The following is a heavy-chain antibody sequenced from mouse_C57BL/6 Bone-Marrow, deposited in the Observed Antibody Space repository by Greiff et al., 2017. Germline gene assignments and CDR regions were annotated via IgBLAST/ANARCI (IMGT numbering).Heavy chain of an antibody. J-gene: IGHJ4*01. D-gene: IGHD1-1*01. CDR2: IYPGNSDT. CDR1: GYTFTSYW. CDR3: TVYGSSYYAMDY. Sequence: VQLQQSGTVLARPGASVKMSCKTSGYTFTSYWMHWVKQRPGQGLEWIGAIYPGNSDTSYNQKFKGKAKLTAVTSASTAYMERSSLTNEDSAVYYCTVYGSSYYAMDYWGQGTSVTVSS. V-gene: IGHV1-5*01.